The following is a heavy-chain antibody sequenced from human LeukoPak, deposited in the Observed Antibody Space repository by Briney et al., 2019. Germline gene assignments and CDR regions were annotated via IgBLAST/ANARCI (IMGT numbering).Heavy chain of an antibody. CDR1: GFTFSNYA. J-gene: IGHJ4*02. CDR2: ISGNGGST. V-gene: IGHV3-23*01. CDR3: AKDPPLYDSSGYYFS. Sequence: GGSLRLSCAASGFTFSNYAMSWVRQAPGKGLEWVSGISGNGGSTYYADSVKGRFTISRDNSKNTLYLQMNSLRAEDTAAYYCAKDPPLYDSSGYYFSWGQGTLVTVSS. D-gene: IGHD3-22*01.